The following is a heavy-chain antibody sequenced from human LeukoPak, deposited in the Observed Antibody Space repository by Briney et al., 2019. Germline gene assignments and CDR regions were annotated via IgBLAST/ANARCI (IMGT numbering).Heavy chain of an antibody. CDR3: ARNVGLLLWFGELSPGGRFGP. Sequence: SETLSLTCTVSGGSISSYYWSWIRQPPGKGLEWIGYIYYSGSTNYNPSLKSRVTISVDTSKNQFSLKLSSVTAADTAVYYCARNVGLLLWFGELSPGGRFGPWGQGTLVTVSS. D-gene: IGHD3-10*01. CDR1: GGSISSYY. CDR2: IYYSGST. V-gene: IGHV4-59*08. J-gene: IGHJ5*02.